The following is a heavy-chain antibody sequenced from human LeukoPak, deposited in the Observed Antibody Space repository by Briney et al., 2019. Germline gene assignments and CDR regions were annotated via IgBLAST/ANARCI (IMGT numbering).Heavy chain of an antibody. J-gene: IGHJ4*02. CDR1: GFTFSSYG. CDR2: ISYDGSNK. V-gene: IGHV3-30*18. CDR3: AKGRGVLMTYDY. Sequence: PGGSLRLSCAASGFTFSSYGMHWVRQAPGKGLEWVAVISYDGSNKYYADSVKGRFTISRDNSKNTLYLQMNSLRAEDTAVYYCAKGRGVLMTYDYWGQGTLVTVSS. D-gene: IGHD2-8*01.